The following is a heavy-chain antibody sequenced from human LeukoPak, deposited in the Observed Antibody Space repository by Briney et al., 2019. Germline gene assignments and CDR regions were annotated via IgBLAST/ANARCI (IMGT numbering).Heavy chain of an antibody. CDR2: VSYGGSNK. V-gene: IGHV3-30-3*01. Sequence: GGSLRLSCAATGFTFESYTIHWVRQAPGKGLEWVALVSYGGSNKYYIDSVKGRFTISRDNSKNTLYLQMNSLKTEDTAVYYCTTDSTMIVVVPHDYWGQGTLVTVSS. J-gene: IGHJ4*02. CDR3: TTDSTMIVVVPHDY. D-gene: IGHD3-22*01. CDR1: GFTFESYT.